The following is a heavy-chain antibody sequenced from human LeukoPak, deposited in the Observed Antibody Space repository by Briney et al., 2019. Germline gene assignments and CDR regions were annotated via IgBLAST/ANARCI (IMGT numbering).Heavy chain of an antibody. CDR3: ARSPQYSSGWYVDY. CDR1: GGSISSYY. J-gene: IGHJ4*02. CDR2: IYYSGST. D-gene: IGHD6-19*01. V-gene: IGHV4-59*01. Sequence: SETLSLTCTVSGGSISSYYWSWIRQPPGKGLEWIGYIYYSGSTNYNPSLKSRVTISVDTSKNQFSLKLSSVTAADTAVYYCARSPQYSSGWYVDYWGQGTPVTVSS.